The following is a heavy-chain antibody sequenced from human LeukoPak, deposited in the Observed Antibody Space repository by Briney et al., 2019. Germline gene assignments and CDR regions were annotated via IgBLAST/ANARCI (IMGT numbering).Heavy chain of an antibody. D-gene: IGHD3-16*01. V-gene: IGHV3-33*03. CDR1: GFTFSSYV. CDR2: TWYDGTKK. J-gene: IGHJ3*02. Sequence: GGSLRLSCAASGFTFSSYVMHWVRQAPGKGLEWVAVTWYDGTKKYYVDSVKGRFTISRDNSKNTLDLQMNSLRAEDAAVYYCAKGGSRTLGDAFDTWGQGTMVTVSS. CDR3: AKGGSRTLGDAFDT.